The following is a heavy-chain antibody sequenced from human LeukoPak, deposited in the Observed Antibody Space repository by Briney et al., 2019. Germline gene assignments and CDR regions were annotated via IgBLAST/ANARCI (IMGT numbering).Heavy chain of an antibody. D-gene: IGHD3-22*01. CDR3: ARELPPVVNFYFDS. CDR2: IWYDGSDK. J-gene: IGHJ4*02. Sequence: QTGGSLRLSCEASGFTFSSYGMHWVRQAPGKGLEWVAVIWYDGSDKYYADSVKGRFSISRDNSKNTLYLQMNSLRAEDTAVYYCARELPPVVNFYFDSWGQGTLVTVSS. V-gene: IGHV3-33*01. CDR1: GFTFSSYG.